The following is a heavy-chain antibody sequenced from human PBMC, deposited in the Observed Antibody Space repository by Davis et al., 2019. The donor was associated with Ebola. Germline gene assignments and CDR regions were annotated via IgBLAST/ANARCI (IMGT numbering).Heavy chain of an antibody. J-gene: IGHJ4*02. CDR3: ARVQNHYDGSGYYDF. Sequence: GESLKISCEGSGYSFTSNWIGWVRQMPGKGLEWMGSIYPGDSDTRYSPSFQGQVTISADKSISTAYLQWSSLKASDTAIYYCARVQNHYDGSGYYDFWGQGTLVTVSS. V-gene: IGHV5-51*01. D-gene: IGHD3-22*01. CDR1: GYSFTSNW. CDR2: IYPGDSDT.